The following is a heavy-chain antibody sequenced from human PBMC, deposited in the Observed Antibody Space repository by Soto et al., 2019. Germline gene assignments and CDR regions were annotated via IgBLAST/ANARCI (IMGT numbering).Heavy chain of an antibody. CDR1: GFTFSSYG. CDR3: AKVGSGSYYARDYYFDY. V-gene: IGHV3-30*18. CDR2: ISYDGSNK. D-gene: IGHD1-26*01. J-gene: IGHJ4*02. Sequence: GGSLRLSCAASGFTFSSYGMHWVRQAPGKGLEWVAVISYDGSNKYYADSVKGRFTISRDNSKNTLYLQMNSLRAEDTAVYYCAKVGSGSYYARDYYFDYWGQGTLVTVSS.